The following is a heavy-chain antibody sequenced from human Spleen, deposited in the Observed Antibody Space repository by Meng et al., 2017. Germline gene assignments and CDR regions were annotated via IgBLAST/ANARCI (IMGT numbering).Heavy chain of an antibody. V-gene: IGHV4-59*07. CDR1: DGAIRSYY. D-gene: IGHD6-13*01. CDR2: IYRTGTT. Sequence: QVRLPPSGPVLGKPSDTLALTCNVSDGAIRSYYWSWIRQPPGNRLEGIGYIYRTGTTNYNPSVQSRVTISVDTSKNQFSLKLSSVTAADTALYYCARAARVGYFDLWGRGTLVTVFS. J-gene: IGHJ2*01. CDR3: ARAARVGYFDL.